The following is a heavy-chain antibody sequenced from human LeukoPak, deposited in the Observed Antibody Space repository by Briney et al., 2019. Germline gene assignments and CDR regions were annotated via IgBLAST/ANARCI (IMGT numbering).Heavy chain of an antibody. CDR1: GFTFSSYG. CDR2: ISYDGSNK. V-gene: IGHV3-30*18. D-gene: IGHD5-18*01. Sequence: GGSLRLSCAASGFTFSSYGMHWVRQAPGKGLEWVAVISYDGSNKYYADSVKGRFTISRDNSKNTLYLQMNSLRAEDTAVYYCAKVSHTAMVKGYFDCWGQGTLVTVSS. J-gene: IGHJ4*02. CDR3: AKVSHTAMVKGYFDC.